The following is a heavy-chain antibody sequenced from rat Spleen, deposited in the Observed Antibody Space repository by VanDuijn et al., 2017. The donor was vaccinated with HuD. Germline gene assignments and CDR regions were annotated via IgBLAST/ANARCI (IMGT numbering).Heavy chain of an antibody. CDR2: ITNTGGST. CDR1: GFTFSDYG. Sequence: EVQLVESGGGLVQPGRSLKLSCAASGFTFSDYGMAWIRQAPGKGLEWVASITNTGGSTYYPDSVKGRFTISRDNAKSTLYLQMNSLRSEDTATYYCTSYYSGDFDYWGQGVMVTVSS. D-gene: IGHD1-1*01. V-gene: IGHV5-31*01. CDR3: TSYYSGDFDY. J-gene: IGHJ2*01.